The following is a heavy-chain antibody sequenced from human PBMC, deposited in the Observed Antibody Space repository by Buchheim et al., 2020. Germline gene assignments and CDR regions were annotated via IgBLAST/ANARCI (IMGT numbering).Heavy chain of an antibody. J-gene: IGHJ2*01. CDR1: GFTFSSYA. V-gene: IGHV3-23*01. D-gene: IGHD3-3*01. CDR3: ARDRGYDFWSSGDWYFDL. Sequence: EVQLLESGGGLVQPGGSLRLSCAASGFTFSSYAMSWVRQAPGKGLEWVSAISGSGGSTYYADSVKGRFTISRDNSKNTLYLQMNSLRAEDTAVYYCARDRGYDFWSSGDWYFDLWGRGTL. CDR2: ISGSGGST.